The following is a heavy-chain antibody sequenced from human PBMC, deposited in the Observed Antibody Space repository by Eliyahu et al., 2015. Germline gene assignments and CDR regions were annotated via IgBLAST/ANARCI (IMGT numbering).Heavy chain of an antibody. D-gene: IGHD2-21*01. J-gene: IGHJ6*02. Sequence: QVQLVQSGAEVKKPGASVKVSCKASXYTFTSYXMXWVRQAPGQGLEWMGIIXPSGGSTSYAQKFQGRVTMTRDTSTSTVYMELSSLRSEDTAVYYCARDPPKHPTLYYYYYGMDVWGQGTTVTVSS. V-gene: IGHV1-46*01. CDR3: ARDPPKHPTLYYYYYGMDV. CDR2: IXPSGGST. CDR1: XYTFTSYX.